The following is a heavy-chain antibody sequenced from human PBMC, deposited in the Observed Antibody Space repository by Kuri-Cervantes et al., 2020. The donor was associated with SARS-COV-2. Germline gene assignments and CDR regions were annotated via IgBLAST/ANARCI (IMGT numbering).Heavy chain of an antibody. CDR1: GYTFTSYG. Sequence: ASVKVSCKASGYTFTSYGISWVRQAPGQGLEWMGWISAYNGNTNYAQKLQGRVTMTRDTSISTAYMELSRLRSDDAAVYYCARGVDSSGWYNPFDYWGQGTLVTVSS. CDR3: ARGVDSSGWYNPFDY. D-gene: IGHD6-19*01. CDR2: ISAYNGNT. V-gene: IGHV1-18*01. J-gene: IGHJ4*02.